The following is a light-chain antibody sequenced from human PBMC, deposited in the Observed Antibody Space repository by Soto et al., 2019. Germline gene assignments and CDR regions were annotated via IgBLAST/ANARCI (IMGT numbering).Light chain of an antibody. CDR3: QQYGTSPWT. CDR1: QSVRSDY. CDR2: IAS. V-gene: IGKV3-20*01. J-gene: IGKJ1*01. Sequence: EIVLTQTPGTLSLSPGERATLSCRASQSVRSDYLAWYQQKPGQAPRLLIYIASNRAPGIPDRFSGSGSGTDFTLTISRLEPEDFAVYYCQQYGTSPWTFGQGSKVESK.